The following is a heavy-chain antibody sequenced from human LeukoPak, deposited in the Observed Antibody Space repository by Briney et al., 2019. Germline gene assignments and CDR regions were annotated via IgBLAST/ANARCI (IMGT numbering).Heavy chain of an antibody. J-gene: IGHJ4*02. D-gene: IGHD6-6*01. CDR2: IYHSGST. V-gene: IGHV4-38-2*02. CDR1: GYSISSAYY. CDR3: ARSIYGVGPFDY. Sequence: SETLSLTCTVSGYSISSAYYWGWIRQPPGRGLEWIGNIYHSGSTYYNPSLKSRDSISVDTSKNQFSLKLSSVTAADTAVYYCARSIYGVGPFDYWGQGTLVTVFS.